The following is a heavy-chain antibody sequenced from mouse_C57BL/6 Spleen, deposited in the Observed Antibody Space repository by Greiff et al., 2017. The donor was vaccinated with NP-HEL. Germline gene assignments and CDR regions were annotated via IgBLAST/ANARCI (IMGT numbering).Heavy chain of an antibody. CDR1: GYTFTSYW. CDR3: SRKIYYYGSSPYYYAMDY. CDR2: IDPSDSCT. V-gene: IGHV1-50*01. Sequence: QVQLQQPGAELVKPGASVKLSCKASGYTFTSYWMQWVKQRPGQGLEWIGEIDPSDSCTNYNQKFKGKATLTVDTSSSTAYMQLSSLTSEDSAVYYCSRKIYYYGSSPYYYAMDYWGQGTSVTVSS. J-gene: IGHJ4*01. D-gene: IGHD1-1*01.